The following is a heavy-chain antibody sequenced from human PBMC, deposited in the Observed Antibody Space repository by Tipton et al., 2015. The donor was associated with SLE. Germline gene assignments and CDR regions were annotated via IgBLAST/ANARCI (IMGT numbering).Heavy chain of an antibody. CDR2: INHSGSI. D-gene: IGHD6-19*01. CDR1: GGSFSGYY. J-gene: IGHJ4*02. CDR3: ARGISSGWWNY. V-gene: IGHV4-34*01. Sequence: TLSLTCAVYGGSFSGYYGSWIRQPPGKGLEWIGEINHSGSINYNPSLKSRVTISVDTSKNQFSLKLSSVTAADTAVYYCARGISSGWWNYWGQGNLVTVSS.